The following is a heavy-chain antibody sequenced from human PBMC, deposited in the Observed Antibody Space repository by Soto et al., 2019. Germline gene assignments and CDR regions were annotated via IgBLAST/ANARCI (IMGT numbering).Heavy chain of an antibody. D-gene: IGHD2-21*01. V-gene: IGHV3-23*01. CDR1: GFTFINYA. CDR3: ARKVVGSTSRPDYWYFDL. J-gene: IGHJ2*01. CDR2: ICGGGDAT. Sequence: EVQLLESGGDSVQPGGSVRLSCAGSGFTFINYAMNWVRQAPGKGLEWVSTICGGGDATFFADSVRGRFTFSRDNSKNTVTLQMNSLGVDDTAVYYCARKVVGSTSRPDYWYFDLWGRGTLVTVSS.